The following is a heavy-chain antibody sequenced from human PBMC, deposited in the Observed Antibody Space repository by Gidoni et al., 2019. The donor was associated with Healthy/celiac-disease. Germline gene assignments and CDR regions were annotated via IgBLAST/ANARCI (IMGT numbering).Heavy chain of an antibody. Sequence: QVQMVQSGAEVKKAGSSVKVACRDSAGTFSSYAISWVRQAPGQGLEWMGGIIPLFGTANYAQKFQCRVTITAYKSTSTAHMVLSSLSSAYTAVYYCAIGVYYASSGYFFWGQGTLVTVSS. D-gene: IGHD3-22*01. CDR2: IIPLFGTA. V-gene: IGHV1-69*06. CDR1: AGTFSSYA. J-gene: IGHJ4*02. CDR3: AIGVYYASSGYFF.